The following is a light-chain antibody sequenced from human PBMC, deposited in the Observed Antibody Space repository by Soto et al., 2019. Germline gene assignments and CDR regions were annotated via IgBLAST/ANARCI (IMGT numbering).Light chain of an antibody. Sequence: DVQMTQSPSTLSASVGDRVTITCRASQSISVWLAWYQRKPGKAPNLLVYDASSLESGVPSRFSGSGSGTEFALTISCLQPDDFATYYCQQYNSHPITFGQGTRLEIK. V-gene: IGKV1-5*01. CDR3: QQYNSHPIT. J-gene: IGKJ5*01. CDR2: DAS. CDR1: QSISVW.